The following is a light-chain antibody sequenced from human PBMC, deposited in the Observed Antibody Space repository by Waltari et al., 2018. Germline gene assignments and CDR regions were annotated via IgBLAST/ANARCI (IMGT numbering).Light chain of an antibody. CDR1: SGSIASNY. CDR2: EDK. J-gene: IGLJ3*02. V-gene: IGLV6-57*03. CDR3: LSYDVSHWV. Sequence: NFMLTQPHPVSESPGKTVTISCTRSSGSIASNYVQWYQQRPGSAPTTVIYEDKQRPSGVPVRFSGSIDISSNSASLTISGLETEDEADYYCLSYDVSHWVFGGGTKLTVL.